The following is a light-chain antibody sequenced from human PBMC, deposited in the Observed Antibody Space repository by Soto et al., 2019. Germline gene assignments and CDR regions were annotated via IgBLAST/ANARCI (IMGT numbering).Light chain of an antibody. J-gene: IGKJ5*01. V-gene: IGKV3-20*01. Sequence: EIVLTQSPGTLSLSPGERATLSCRASQSVSSSYLACYQQKPGQAPRLIIYGASSRATGIPDRFSGSGSGTDFTLTISRLEPEDFAVYYYQQYGSSPFMFGQGTRLEIK. CDR1: QSVSSSY. CDR2: GAS. CDR3: QQYGSSPFM.